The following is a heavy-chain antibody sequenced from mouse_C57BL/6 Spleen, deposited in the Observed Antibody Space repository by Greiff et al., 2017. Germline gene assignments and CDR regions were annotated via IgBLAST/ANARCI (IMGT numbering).Heavy chain of an antibody. V-gene: IGHV1-15*01. CDR3: TRRKGLEDYFDY. CDR1: GYTFTDYE. Sequence: QVHVKQSGAELVRPGASVTLSCKASGYTFTDYEMHWVKQTPVHGLEWIGAIDPETGGTAYNQKFKGKAILTADKSSSTAYMELRSLTSEDSAVYYCTRRKGLEDYFDYWGQGTTLTVSS. D-gene: IGHD2-13*01. CDR2: IDPETGGT. J-gene: IGHJ2*01.